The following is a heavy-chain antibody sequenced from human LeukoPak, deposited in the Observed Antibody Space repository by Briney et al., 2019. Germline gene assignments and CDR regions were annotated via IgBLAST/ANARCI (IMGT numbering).Heavy chain of an antibody. CDR3: AREWGPYKYYFDY. CDR1: GGSFSSGSYY. CDR2: IYYSGST. V-gene: IGHV4-61*01. J-gene: IGHJ4*02. D-gene: IGHD7-27*01. Sequence: SETLSLTCTVSGGSFSSGSYYWSCIRQPPGKGLEWIGYIYYSGSTNYNPSLKSRVTISVDTSKNQFSLKLSSVTAADTAVYYCAREWGPYKYYFDYWGQGTLVTVSS.